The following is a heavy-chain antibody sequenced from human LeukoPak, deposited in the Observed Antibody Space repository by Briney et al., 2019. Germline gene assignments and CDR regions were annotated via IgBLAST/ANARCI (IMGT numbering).Heavy chain of an antibody. CDR3: ARDGQQLVVVHYYYYMDV. J-gene: IGHJ6*03. CDR1: GFTFSSYW. V-gene: IGHV3-7*01. D-gene: IGHD6-13*01. Sequence: GGSLRLSCAASGFTFSSYWMSWVRQAPGKGLEWVANIKQDGSEKYYVDSVKGRFTISRDNAKNSLYLQMNSLRAEDTAVYYCARDGQQLVVVHYYYYMDVWGKGTTVTVSS. CDR2: IKQDGSEK.